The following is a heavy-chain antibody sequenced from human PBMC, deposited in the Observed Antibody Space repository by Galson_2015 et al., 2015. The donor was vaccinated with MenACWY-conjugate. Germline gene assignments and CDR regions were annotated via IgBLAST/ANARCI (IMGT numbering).Heavy chain of an antibody. CDR1: GYTFTSYG. CDR2: ISAYNGNT. J-gene: IGHJ4*02. D-gene: IGHD3-22*01. V-gene: IGHV1-18*01. Sequence: SVKVSCKASGYTFTSYGISWVRQAPGQGLEWMGWISAYNGNTNYAQKLQGRVTMTTDTSTSIAYMELRSLRSDDTAVYYCARDIRHYYDSSGYLSEPVDYWGQGTLVTVSS. CDR3: ARDIRHYYDSSGYLSEPVDY.